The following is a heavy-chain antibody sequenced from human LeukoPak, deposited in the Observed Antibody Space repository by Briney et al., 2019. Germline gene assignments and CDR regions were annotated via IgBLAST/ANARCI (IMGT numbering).Heavy chain of an antibody. D-gene: IGHD1-26*01. CDR1: GYTFTVYY. J-gene: IGHJ4*02. CDR3: SRECSGTYCGED. Sequence: ASVTVSCKASGYTFTVYYMHWVRQAPGQGLEWMGWINPNSGGTKYAQNFEGRVTMTRDTSITPAYMELSSLSADDTAIYYCSRECSGTYCGEDWGQGTLVIVSS. V-gene: IGHV1-2*02. CDR2: INPNSGGT.